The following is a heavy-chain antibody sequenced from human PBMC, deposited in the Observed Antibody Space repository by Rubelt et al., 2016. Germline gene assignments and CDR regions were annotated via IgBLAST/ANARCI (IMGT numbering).Heavy chain of an antibody. V-gene: IGHV4-34*01. D-gene: IGHD6-19*01. CDR2: LNQSGTT. CDR3: ARGWRWLSFSNYGMDV. J-gene: IGHJ6*02. Sequence: QVQLHQWGGGLLKPSETLSLTCAVDGEPFRGYSWTWIRQPPGGGLEWIGELNQSGTTNSNQSLNSRVTISINTSKNQFSLNLKSVTAADMAVYYGARGWRWLSFSNYGMDVWGQGTTVTVSS. CDR1: GEPFRGYS.